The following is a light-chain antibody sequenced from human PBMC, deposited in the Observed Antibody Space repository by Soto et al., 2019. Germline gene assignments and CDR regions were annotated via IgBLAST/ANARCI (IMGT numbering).Light chain of an antibody. CDR3: GTWDSSLTSVV. Sequence: QAVVTQPPSVSAAPGETVTISCSGSSSNIEKNSVSWHQQLPGAAPKLLIYDTNRRPSGIPDRFSGSKSGTSAALDITGLQTGDEADYYCGTWDSSLTSVVFGGGTKVTVL. CDR1: SSNIEKNS. J-gene: IGLJ2*01. CDR2: DTN. V-gene: IGLV1-51*01.